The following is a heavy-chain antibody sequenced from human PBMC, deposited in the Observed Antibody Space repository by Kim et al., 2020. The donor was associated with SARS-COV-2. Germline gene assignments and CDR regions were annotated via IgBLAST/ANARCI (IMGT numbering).Heavy chain of an antibody. J-gene: IGHJ6*02. V-gene: IGHV3-9*01. CDR2: ISWNSGSI. D-gene: IGHD5-12*01. CDR3: AKDIGGSGYGLLPYYYYGMDV. CDR1: GFTFDDYA. Sequence: GGSLRLSCAASGFTFDDYAMHWVRQAPGKGLEWVSGISWNSGSIGYADSVKGRFTISRDNAKNSLYLQMNSLRAEDTALYYCAKDIGGSGYGLLPYYYYGMDVWGQGTTVTVSS.